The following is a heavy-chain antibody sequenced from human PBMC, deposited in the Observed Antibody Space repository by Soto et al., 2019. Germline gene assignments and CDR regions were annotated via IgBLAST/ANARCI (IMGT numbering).Heavy chain of an antibody. V-gene: IGHV3-23*01. CDR2: ISGSGGST. Sequence: GGSLRLSCAASGFTFSSYAMSWVRQAPGKGLEWVSAISGSGGSTYYADSVKGRFTIPRDNSKNTLYLQMNSLRAEDTAVYYCAKALRGIVVVPANDAFDICGQGTMVTVS. CDR3: AKALRGIVVVPANDAFDI. D-gene: IGHD2-2*01. CDR1: GFTFSSYA. J-gene: IGHJ3*02.